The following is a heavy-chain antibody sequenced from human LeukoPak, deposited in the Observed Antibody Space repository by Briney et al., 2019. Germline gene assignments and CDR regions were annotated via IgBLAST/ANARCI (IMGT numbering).Heavy chain of an antibody. CDR1: GFTFRSYA. Sequence: GGSLRLSCAASGFTFRSYAMSWVRQAPGKGLEWVSLISGSGYSTYYADSVKGRFTISRYDSNNMLSLQMNGLRADDTALYYCAKSGSGTFRPFSWGQGTLVTVSS. V-gene: IGHV3-23*01. CDR3: AKSGSGTFRPFS. CDR2: ISGSGYST. J-gene: IGHJ5*02. D-gene: IGHD3-10*01.